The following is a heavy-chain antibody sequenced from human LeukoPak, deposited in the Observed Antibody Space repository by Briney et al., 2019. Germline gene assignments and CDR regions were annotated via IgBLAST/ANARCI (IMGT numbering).Heavy chain of an antibody. D-gene: IGHD1-26*01. Sequence: ASVKVSCEASGYTFTGYYMHWVRQAPGQGLEWMGWINPNSGGTNYAQKFQGRVTMTRDTSISTAYMELSRLRSGDTAVYYCARLIIVGATWYYGMDVWGQGTTVTVSS. V-gene: IGHV1-2*02. CDR3: ARLIIVGATWYYGMDV. CDR1: GYTFTGYY. J-gene: IGHJ6*02. CDR2: INPNSGGT.